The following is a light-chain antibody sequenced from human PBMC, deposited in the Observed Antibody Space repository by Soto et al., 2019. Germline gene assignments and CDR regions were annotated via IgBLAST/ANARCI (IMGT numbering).Light chain of an antibody. CDR1: QSFGSSL. CDR3: QQYNNWPLLT. Sequence: EVVLTQSPGTLSLSPGERATLSCRASQSFGSSLLVWYQQKPGQAPRLLIYGASTRATGIPARFSGSGSGTEFTLTISSLQSEDFAVYYCQQYNNWPLLTFGQGTKLEIK. J-gene: IGKJ2*01. CDR2: GAS. V-gene: IGKV3-15*01.